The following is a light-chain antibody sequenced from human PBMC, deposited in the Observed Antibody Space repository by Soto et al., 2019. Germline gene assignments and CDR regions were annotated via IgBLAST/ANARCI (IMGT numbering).Light chain of an antibody. V-gene: IGLV2-14*01. CDR2: EVS. J-gene: IGLJ1*01. Sequence: QSALTQPASVSGSPGQSITISCTGTSSDVGGYNYVSWYQQHPGKAPKLMIYEVSNRPSGVSNRFSGSKSGNTASLTISGLQAEYEAEYYCSSYTSSSTRVFGTGTKVTVL. CDR1: SSDVGGYNY. CDR3: SSYTSSSTRV.